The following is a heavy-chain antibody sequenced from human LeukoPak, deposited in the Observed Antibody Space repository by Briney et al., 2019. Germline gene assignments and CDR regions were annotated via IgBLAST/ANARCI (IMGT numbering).Heavy chain of an antibody. D-gene: IGHD5-24*01. Sequence: SSETLSLTCTVSGGSISSYYWSWIRQPPGKGLEWIGYIYYSGGTNYNPSLKSRVTISVDTSKNQFSLKLSSVTAADTAVYYCARCRDGYNFLDYWGQGTLVTVSS. V-gene: IGHV4-59*08. CDR2: IYYSGGT. J-gene: IGHJ4*02. CDR1: GGSISSYY. CDR3: ARCRDGYNFLDY.